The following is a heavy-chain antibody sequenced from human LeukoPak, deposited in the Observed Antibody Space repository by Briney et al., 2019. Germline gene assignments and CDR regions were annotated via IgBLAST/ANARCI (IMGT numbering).Heavy chain of an antibody. V-gene: IGHV3-7*01. CDR1: RFSLSSYW. CDR3: AAGDTFDI. Sequence: GGSLRLSCVGSRFSLSSYWMSWVRQAPGKGLEWVANIKQDGNVKQYVDSVKGRFTISRDNAKNSVYVEMNDLRVEDTAVYYCAAGDTFDIWGQGTLVTVSS. CDR2: IKQDGNVK. J-gene: IGHJ3*02. D-gene: IGHD3-16*01.